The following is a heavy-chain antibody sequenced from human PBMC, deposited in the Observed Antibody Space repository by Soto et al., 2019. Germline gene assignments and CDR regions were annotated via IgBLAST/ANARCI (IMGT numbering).Heavy chain of an antibody. CDR2: IIPIFGTA. CDR1: GGTFSSYA. J-gene: IGHJ4*02. V-gene: IGHV1-69*13. Sequence: SVKVSCKASGGTFSSYAISWVRQAPGQGLEWMGGIIPIFGTADYAQKFQGRVTITADESTSTAYMELSSLRSEDTAVYYCARDRSGAAAGTSLGYWGQGTLVTVSS. D-gene: IGHD6-13*01. CDR3: ARDRSGAAAGTSLGY.